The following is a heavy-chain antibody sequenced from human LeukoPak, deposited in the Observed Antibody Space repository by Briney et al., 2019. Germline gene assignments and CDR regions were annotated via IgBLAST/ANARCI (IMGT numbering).Heavy chain of an antibody. CDR3: ARETTVTTSYAFDI. Sequence: ASVKVSCKASGYTFTSYGINWVRQAPGQGLEWMGWISAYNGNTNFAQKLQGRVTMTTDTSTSTAYMELRSLRSDDTAVYYCARETTVTTSYAFDIWGQGTMVTVSS. CDR1: GYTFTSYG. J-gene: IGHJ3*02. D-gene: IGHD4-17*01. V-gene: IGHV1-18*01. CDR2: ISAYNGNT.